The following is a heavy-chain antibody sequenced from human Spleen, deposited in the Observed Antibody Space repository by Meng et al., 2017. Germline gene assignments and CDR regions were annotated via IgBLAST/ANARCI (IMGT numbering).Heavy chain of an antibody. V-gene: IGHV3-21*01. CDR1: GFTFSSYS. Sequence: EVQLVESGGGLVKPGGSLRLSCAASGFTFSSYSMNWVRQAPGKGLEWVSSISSSSIYADSVKGRFTISRDNAKNSVYLQMNSLRAEDTAVYYCARGRVVVSATPSDYWGQGTLVPSPQ. J-gene: IGHJ4*02. CDR3: ARGRVVVSATPSDY. D-gene: IGHD2-15*01. CDR2: ISSSSI.